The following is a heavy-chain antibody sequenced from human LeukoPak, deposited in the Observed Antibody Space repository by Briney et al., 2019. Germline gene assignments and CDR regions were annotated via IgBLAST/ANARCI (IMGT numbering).Heavy chain of an antibody. CDR2: MYSAGFT. Sequence: GGSLRLSCAASGFTVSSNYMSWVRQAPGKWLEWVSVMYSAGFTYYADSVKGRFTISRDNSKNTLNLQMNSLRAEDTAVYYCANSRRSGYWYFDLWGRGTLVTVSS. CDR1: GFTVSSNY. V-gene: IGHV3-53*01. CDR3: ANSRRSGYWYFDL. D-gene: IGHD3-22*01. J-gene: IGHJ2*01.